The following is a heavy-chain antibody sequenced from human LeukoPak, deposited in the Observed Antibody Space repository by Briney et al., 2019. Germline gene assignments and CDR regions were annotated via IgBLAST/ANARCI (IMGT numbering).Heavy chain of an antibody. V-gene: IGHV3-7*01. J-gene: IGHJ4*02. CDR3: AREYSGSYFDY. CDR1: GFTFSTYW. CDR2: IKQDGSEK. D-gene: IGHD1-26*01. Sequence: PGGSPRLSCAASGFTFSTYWMSWVRQAAGKGLEWVANIKQDGSEKYYVDSVKGRFTISRDNAKNSLYLQMNSLRAEDTAVYYCAREYSGSYFDYWGQGILVTVSS.